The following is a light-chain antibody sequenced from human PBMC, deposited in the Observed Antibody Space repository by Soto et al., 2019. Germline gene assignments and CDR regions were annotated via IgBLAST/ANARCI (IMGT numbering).Light chain of an antibody. V-gene: IGKV3-20*01. Sequence: DIVLTQSPGTLSLSPGERATLSCRASQSVSSSYLAWYQQKPGQSPRLLIYGASSRATGIADRFSGSGSGTDFTLTISRLEPEDFSVYYCQQYCSSPMSTFGQGTKLEIK. CDR3: QQYCSSPMST. CDR2: GAS. J-gene: IGKJ2*01. CDR1: QSVSSSY.